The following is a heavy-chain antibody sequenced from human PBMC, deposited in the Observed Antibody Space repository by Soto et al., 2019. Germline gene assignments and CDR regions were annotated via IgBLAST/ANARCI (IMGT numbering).Heavy chain of an antibody. CDR3: ARHALDGTGWYQTFDV. J-gene: IGHJ4*02. CDR2: ISSRGNT. D-gene: IGHD6-19*01. V-gene: IGHV4-39*01. Sequence: SETLSLTCNVSGGSLSSNFYYWAWIRQPPGKGLEWIGSISSRGNTYYSPSLRSRFTMSVDTSNTQFSLNLSAVTAADSAVYYCARHALDGTGWYQTFDVWGQGSPVTISS. CDR1: GGSLSSNFYY.